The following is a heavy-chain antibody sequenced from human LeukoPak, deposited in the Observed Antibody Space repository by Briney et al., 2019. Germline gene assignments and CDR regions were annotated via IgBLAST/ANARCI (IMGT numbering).Heavy chain of an antibody. CDR3: ASTVGGVPDAFGI. V-gene: IGHV4-59*08. Sequence: SETLSLTCTVSGGSISSYYWSWIRQPPGKGLEWIGYIYYSGSTNYNPSLKSRVTISVDTSKNQFSLKLSSVTAADTAVYYCASTVGGVPDAFGIWGQGTMVTVSS. CDR1: GGSISSYY. CDR2: IYYSGST. D-gene: IGHD3-16*01. J-gene: IGHJ3*02.